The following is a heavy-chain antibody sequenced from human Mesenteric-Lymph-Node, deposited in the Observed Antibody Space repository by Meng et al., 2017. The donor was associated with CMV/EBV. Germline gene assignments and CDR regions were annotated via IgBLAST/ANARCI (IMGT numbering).Heavy chain of an antibody. J-gene: IGHJ4*02. CDR1: GGSFSGYY. CDR2: INHSGST. V-gene: IGHV4-34*01. D-gene: IGHD3-9*01. Sequence: QGQLHQWGAGLLTPSETLSVTCAVYGGSFSGYYWNWIRQSPEKGLEWIGEINHSGSTTYNPSFTSRIIISVDTSTNQISLNMSSVTAADTAVYYCARGSSYDILTGYFDYWGQGALVTVSS. CDR3: ARGSSYDILTGYFDY.